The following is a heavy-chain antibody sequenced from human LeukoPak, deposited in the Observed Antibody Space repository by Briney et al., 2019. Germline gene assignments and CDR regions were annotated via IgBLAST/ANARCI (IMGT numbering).Heavy chain of an antibody. D-gene: IGHD6-13*01. CDR1: GYTFIGYY. J-gene: IGHJ4*02. Sequence: ASVKVSCKASGYTFIGYYIHWVRQAPRQGLEWMGWINPNSGDTDYAQKFQGRVTMTRDTSISTTYMELSRLASDDTAIYYCARDRTASWYGGEDYWGQGTLVTVSS. CDR2: INPNSGDT. CDR3: ARDRTASWYGGEDY. V-gene: IGHV1-2*02.